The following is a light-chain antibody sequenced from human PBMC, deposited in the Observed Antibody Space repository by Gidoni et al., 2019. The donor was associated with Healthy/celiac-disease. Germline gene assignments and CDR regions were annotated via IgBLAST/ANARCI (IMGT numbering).Light chain of an antibody. Sequence: EIVLTQSPGTLSLSPAERATLSCRASQSVSSSYLAWYQQKPGQAPRLLIYGASSRATGIPDRFSGSGSGTDFTLTISRLEPEDFAVYYCQQYGSSPPTFGQGTKLEIK. V-gene: IGKV3-20*01. CDR3: QQYGSSPPT. CDR1: QSVSSSY. J-gene: IGKJ2*01. CDR2: GAS.